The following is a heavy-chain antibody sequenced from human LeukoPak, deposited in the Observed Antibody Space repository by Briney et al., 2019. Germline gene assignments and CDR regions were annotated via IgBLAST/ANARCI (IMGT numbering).Heavy chain of an antibody. D-gene: IGHD1-26*01. CDR1: GFSFTNGW. V-gene: IGHV3-23*01. J-gene: IGHJ3*02. Sequence: GGSLRLSCAASGFSFTNGWMSWVRKAPGKGLEWVSAISGSGGSTYYADSVKGRFTISRDNSKNTLYLQMNSLRAEDTAVYYCATLSGSYGDAFDIWGQGTMVTVSS. CDR3: ATLSGSYGDAFDI. CDR2: ISGSGGST.